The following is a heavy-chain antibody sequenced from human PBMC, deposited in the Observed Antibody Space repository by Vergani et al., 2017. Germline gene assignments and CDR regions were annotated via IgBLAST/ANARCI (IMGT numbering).Heavy chain of an antibody. Sequence: QITLKESGPKLVKPKQTLTLTCTFSGFSLNTSGVGVGWIRQPPGKALEWLALIYWDDDKRFSPSLKSRLTITKDTSKNQVVLTMTNMDPVDTATYYCAHRSTVTTFDYWGQGTLVTVSS. J-gene: IGHJ4*02. CDR2: IYWDDDK. CDR3: AHRSTVTTFDY. V-gene: IGHV2-5*02. D-gene: IGHD4-17*01. CDR1: GFSLNTSGVG.